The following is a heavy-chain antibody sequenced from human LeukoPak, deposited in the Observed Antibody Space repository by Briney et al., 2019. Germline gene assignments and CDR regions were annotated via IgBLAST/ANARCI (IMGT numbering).Heavy chain of an antibody. CDR3: TKVARYNWNDVGIFDAFDI. V-gene: IGHV3-30*02. D-gene: IGHD1-20*01. J-gene: IGHJ3*02. Sequence: AGSLRLTCAASGFTFSSCGMHWVRQAPGQGLEWGSFIRYDGSNEYYEDSVKGRFTISRDNSMNNLYLQMNSVRTEDTAVYYSTKVARYNWNDVGIFDAFDIWGQGTMVTVSS. CDR1: GFTFSSCG. CDR2: IRYDGSNE.